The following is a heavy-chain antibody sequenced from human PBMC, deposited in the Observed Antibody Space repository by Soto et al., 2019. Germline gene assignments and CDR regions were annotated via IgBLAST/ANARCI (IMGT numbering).Heavy chain of an antibody. CDR2: INPSSGST. D-gene: IGHD6-19*01. Sequence: ASVKVSCKAFGYTFTTYYMHWVRQAPGQGLEWMGIINPSSGSTSYAQNFQGRVTMTRDTSTSTVYMELSSLRSEDTALYYCSRGYSSGWLRNDYWGQGTLVTVSS. V-gene: IGHV1-46*03. CDR1: GYTFTTYY. CDR3: SRGYSSGWLRNDY. J-gene: IGHJ4*02.